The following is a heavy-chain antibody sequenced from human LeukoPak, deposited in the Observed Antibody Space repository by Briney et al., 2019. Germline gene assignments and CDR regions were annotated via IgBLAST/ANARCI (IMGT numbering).Heavy chain of an antibody. Sequence: ASGKVSCKVSGYSLTELSMHWVRQAPGKGLEWMGGVDPENGAAMYAQKLQGRVTMTEDTSTDTAYMELNSLTSDDTAIYYCATGPTMSAPDTSPGLLDFWGQGTLVTVSS. D-gene: IGHD6-13*01. J-gene: IGHJ4*02. CDR1: GYSLTELS. CDR3: ATGPTMSAPDTSPGLLDF. CDR2: VDPENGAA. V-gene: IGHV1-24*01.